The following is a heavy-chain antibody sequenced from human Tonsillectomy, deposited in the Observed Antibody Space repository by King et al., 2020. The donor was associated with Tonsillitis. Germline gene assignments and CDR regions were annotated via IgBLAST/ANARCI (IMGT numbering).Heavy chain of an antibody. CDR2: ISWNGGSI. Sequence: VQLVESGGGLVQPGRSLRLSCAASGFTFDDFAMHWVRQAPGKGLEWVSGISWNGGSIDYADSLKGRFTISRDNAKKSLYLQINSLRAEDTALYYCAKSIQITSGGVPQTAFDFWGQGTLVTVS. D-gene: IGHD6-6*01. V-gene: IGHV3-9*01. J-gene: IGHJ4*02. CDR3: AKSIQITSGGVPQTAFDF. CDR1: GFTFDDFA.